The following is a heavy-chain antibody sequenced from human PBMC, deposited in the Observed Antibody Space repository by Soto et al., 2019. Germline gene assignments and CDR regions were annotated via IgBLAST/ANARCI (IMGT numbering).Heavy chain of an antibody. J-gene: IGHJ3*02. CDR2: INYSGST. CDR3: ARVLLWSGALSTPGAFDI. Sequence: SETLSLTCAVYGGSFSGYYWSWIRQPPGKGLEWIGEINYSGSTNYNPSLKSRVTISVDTSKNQFSLKLSSVTAADTAVYYCARVLLWSGALSTPGAFDIWGQGTKVTVS. CDR1: GGSFSGYY. V-gene: IGHV4-34*01. D-gene: IGHD3-10*01.